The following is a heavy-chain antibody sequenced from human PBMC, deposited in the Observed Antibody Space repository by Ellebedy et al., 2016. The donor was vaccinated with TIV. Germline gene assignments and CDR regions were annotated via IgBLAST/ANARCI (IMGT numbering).Heavy chain of an antibody. CDR3: ARSEDGYNTYTY. CDR2: IGGLGPSDGTSI. CDR1: GFSFSSYT. J-gene: IGHJ4*02. Sequence: GESLKISCAASGFSFSSYTMTWVRQAPGRGLEWVSYIGGLGPSDGTSIFYADSVKGRFTISRDNAKKSLYLQMNSLRAEDTALYYCARSEDGYNTYTYWGQGTLVTVSS. V-gene: IGHV3-48*04. D-gene: IGHD5-24*01.